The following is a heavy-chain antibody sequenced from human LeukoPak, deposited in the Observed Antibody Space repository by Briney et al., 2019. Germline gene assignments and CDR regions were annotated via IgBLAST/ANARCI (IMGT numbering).Heavy chain of an antibody. Sequence: SETLSLTCTVSGGSMSNYYWTWIRQPPGKGLEWLGYVYYRGSTNYNPSLKSRVTISVDTSENQFSLKLSSVTAADTAVYYCARVAYYYDTAAYYNPAHLDFWGQGALVTVSS. J-gene: IGHJ4*02. D-gene: IGHD3-10*01. V-gene: IGHV4-59*01. CDR1: GGSMSNYY. CDR2: VYYRGST. CDR3: ARVAYYYDTAAYYNPAHLDF.